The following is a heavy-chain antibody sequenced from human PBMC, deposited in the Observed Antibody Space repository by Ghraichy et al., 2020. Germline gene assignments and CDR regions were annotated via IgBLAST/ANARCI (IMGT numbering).Heavy chain of an antibody. Sequence: SQTLSLTCTVPGGSISSTDYYCNWIRPSPGKGLEWIGGIYYTGSTYYNPSLKSRVTISVDKSKNQFSLNLGSVTAADTAVYYCARSYGSYVDWGQGTLVTVSS. J-gene: IGHJ4*02. CDR3: ARSYGSYVD. V-gene: IGHV4-39*01. CDR2: IYYTGST. D-gene: IGHD3-10*01. CDR1: GGSISSTDYY.